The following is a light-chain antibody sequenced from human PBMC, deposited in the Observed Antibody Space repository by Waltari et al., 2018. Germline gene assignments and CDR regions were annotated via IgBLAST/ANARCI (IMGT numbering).Light chain of an antibody. CDR2: GAS. Sequence: EIVLTQSPGTLSLSPGERATLSCRASQSLTKKYLALYQQKPGQAPRLLIYGASSRAAGIPDRFSGSGSGTDFTLTITRLEPEDFAVYYCQQYGSSVMYTFGQGTKLEIK. CDR3: QQYGSSVMYT. CDR1: QSLTKKY. V-gene: IGKV3-20*01. J-gene: IGKJ2*01.